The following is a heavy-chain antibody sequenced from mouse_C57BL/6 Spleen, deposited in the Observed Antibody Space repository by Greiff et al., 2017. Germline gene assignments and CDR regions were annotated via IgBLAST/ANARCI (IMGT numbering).Heavy chain of an antibody. CDR2: ISTYYGDA. CDR3: ARCPVPVVVTIIAYWYFDV. D-gene: IGHD2-5*01. Sequence: QVQLQQSGPELVRPGVSVKISCKGSGYTFTDYAMHWVKQSHAKSLEWIGVISTYYGDASYNQKFKDKATMTVDKSSSTAYMELARLTSEDSAVYYCARCPVPVVVTIIAYWYFDVGGTGATVNVSS. CDR1: GYTFTDYA. V-gene: IGHV1-67*01. J-gene: IGHJ1*03.